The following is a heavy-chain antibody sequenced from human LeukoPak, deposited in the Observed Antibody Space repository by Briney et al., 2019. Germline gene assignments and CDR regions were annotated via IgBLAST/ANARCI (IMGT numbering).Heavy chain of an antibody. Sequence: GSLRLSCAASGFTFSSYGMHWIRQPPGKGLEWIGYIYYSGSTNYNPSLKSRVTISVDTSKNQFSLKLSSVTAADTAVYYCASRSLGTVAFDYWGQGTLVTVSS. CDR2: IYYSGST. V-gene: IGHV4-59*01. D-gene: IGHD6-19*01. CDR1: GFTFSSYG. J-gene: IGHJ4*02. CDR3: ASRSLGTVAFDY.